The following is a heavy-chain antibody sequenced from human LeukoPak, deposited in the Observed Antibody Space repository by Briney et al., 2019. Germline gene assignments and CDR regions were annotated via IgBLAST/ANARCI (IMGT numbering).Heavy chain of an antibody. CDR3: ARDYYDSSGYQYYFDY. CDR1: GFTFSSYA. J-gene: IGHJ4*02. CDR2: IKQDGSEK. Sequence: PGGSLRLSCAASGFTFSSYAMSWVRQAPGKGLEWVANIKQDGSEKYYVDSVKGRFTISRDNAKNSLYLQMNSLRAEDTAVYYCARDYYDSSGYQYYFDYWGQGTLVTVSS. D-gene: IGHD3-22*01. V-gene: IGHV3-7*01.